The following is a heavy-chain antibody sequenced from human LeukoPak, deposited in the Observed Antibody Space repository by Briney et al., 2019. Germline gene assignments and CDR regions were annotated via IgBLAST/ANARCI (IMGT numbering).Heavy chain of an antibody. V-gene: IGHV4-30-4*08. CDR2: IYYSGST. J-gene: IGHJ4*02. D-gene: IGHD6-6*01. CDR1: GGSISSGDYY. CDR3: AREGPPFYSSSSEGEDY. Sequence: PSETLSLTCTVSGGSISSGDYYWSWIRQPPGTGLEWIGYIYYSGSTYYNPSLKSRVTISVDTSKNQFSLKLSSVTAADTAVYYCAREGPPFYSSSSEGEDYWGQGTLVTVSS.